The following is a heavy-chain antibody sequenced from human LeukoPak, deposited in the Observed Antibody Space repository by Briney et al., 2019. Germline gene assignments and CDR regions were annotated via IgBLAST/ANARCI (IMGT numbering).Heavy chain of an antibody. D-gene: IGHD2-15*01. J-gene: IGHJ4*01. CDR3: ATGTYCSGGTCYSSLDF. Sequence: GESLKISCKGSGYSFTNYLIGLVRQMAGKGLEGVGISYPGGSNTRYSPSFQGQVTISGDKSVTTAYVQWSSMKASDTDVYYCATGTYCSGGTCYSSLDFWGQGTLVPVSS. CDR1: GYSFTNYL. V-gene: IGHV5-51*01. CDR2: SYPGGSNT.